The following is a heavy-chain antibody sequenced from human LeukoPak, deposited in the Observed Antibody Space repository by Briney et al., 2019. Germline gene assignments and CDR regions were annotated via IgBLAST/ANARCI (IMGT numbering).Heavy chain of an antibody. CDR2: INSDGSST. Sequence: GGSLRLSCAASGFTFSSYWMHWVRQAPGKGLVWVSRINSDGSSTSYADSVKGRFTISRDNAKNTLYLQTNSLRAEDTAVYYCAGNYYGSGSYYSEDRYWGQGTLVTVSS. D-gene: IGHD3-10*01. J-gene: IGHJ4*02. CDR1: GFTFSSYW. V-gene: IGHV3-74*01. CDR3: AGNYYGSGSYYSEDRY.